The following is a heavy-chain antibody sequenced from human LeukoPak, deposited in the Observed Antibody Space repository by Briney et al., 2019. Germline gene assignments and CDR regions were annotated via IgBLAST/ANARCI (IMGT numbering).Heavy chain of an antibody. D-gene: IGHD5-18*01. CDR3: AREGYSYGSSWFDP. J-gene: IGHJ5*02. CDR1: GGSISSGSYY. Sequence: PSQTLSLTCTVSGGSISSGSYYWSWIRQPAGKGLEWIGRIYTSGSTNYNPSLKSRVTISVDTSKNQFSLKLSSVTAADTAVYYCAREGYSYGSSWFDPWGQGTLVTVSS. V-gene: IGHV4-61*02. CDR2: IYTSGST.